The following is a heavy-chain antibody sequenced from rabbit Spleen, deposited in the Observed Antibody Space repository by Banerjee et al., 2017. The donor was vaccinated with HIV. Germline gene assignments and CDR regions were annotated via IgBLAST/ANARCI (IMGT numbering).Heavy chain of an antibody. J-gene: IGHJ6*01. CDR2: IGSGSTGNT. Sequence: QSLEESGGGLVQPEGSLTPTYTASGFSFSSRYYMCWVRQAPGKGLEWIGCIGSGSTGNTYYASWAKGRFTISKTSSTTVTLQMTSLTAADTATYFCARSTYGYDDYGDLYYAAMDLWGQGTLVTVS. CDR1: GFSFSSRYY. CDR3: ARSTYGYDDYGDLYYAAMDL. V-gene: IGHV1S40*01. D-gene: IGHD2-1*01.